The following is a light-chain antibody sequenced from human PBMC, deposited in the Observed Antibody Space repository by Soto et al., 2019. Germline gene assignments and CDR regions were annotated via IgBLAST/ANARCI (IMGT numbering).Light chain of an antibody. CDR1: QNVDKF. J-gene: IGKJ4*01. CDR3: QQRGNWPLT. CDR2: DAS. V-gene: IGKV3-11*01. Sequence: EIELTQSPATLSLSPGETATLSCRASQNVDKFLAWYQQRPGQPPRLLIYDASKRATGIPARFSGSGSGTDFTLTISSLEPEDFAVYYCQQRGNWPLTCGGGTKVDI.